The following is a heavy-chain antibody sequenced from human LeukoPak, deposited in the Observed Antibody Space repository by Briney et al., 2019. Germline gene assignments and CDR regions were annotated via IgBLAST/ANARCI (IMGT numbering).Heavy chain of an antibody. CDR3: ASYGSKYYDSSGYLTDDFDY. V-gene: IGHV3-21*01. Sequence: GGSLRLSCAASRFTFSSYSMNWVRQAPGKGLEWVSSISSSSSYIYYADSVKGRFTISRDNAKNSLYLQMNSLRAEDTAVYYCASYGSKYYDSSGYLTDDFDYWGQGTLVTVSS. CDR2: ISSSSSYI. J-gene: IGHJ4*02. CDR1: RFTFSSYS. D-gene: IGHD3-22*01.